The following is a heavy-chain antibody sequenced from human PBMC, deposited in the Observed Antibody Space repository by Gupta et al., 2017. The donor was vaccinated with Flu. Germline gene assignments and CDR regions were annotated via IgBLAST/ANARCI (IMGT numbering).Heavy chain of an antibody. CDR1: GFTFSDYA. V-gene: IGHV3-11*01. CDR2: ITESGSIA. J-gene: IGHJ4*02. Sequence: QVQLVESGGGLVKPGGSLTISCATSGFTFSDYAMSWIRRAPGKGLEWVSYITESGSIAKYADSVQGRCTISRDNAKKSLHLQMNNLRDEDTAVYFCARDDGPLTKRRSDYWGQGTLVTVSS. D-gene: IGHD4-17*01. CDR3: ARDDGPLTKRRSDY.